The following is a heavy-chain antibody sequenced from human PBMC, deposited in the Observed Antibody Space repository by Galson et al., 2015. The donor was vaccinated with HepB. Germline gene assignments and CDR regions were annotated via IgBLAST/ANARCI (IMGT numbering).Heavy chain of an antibody. J-gene: IGHJ4*02. Sequence: LRLSCAASGFTFGNYAMSWVRQAPGKGLEWVSAISSTTYYADSVKGRFTISRDNSKNTLYLQMNSLRAEDTAVYYCAKDESTGSSLDYWGQGTLVTVSS. CDR3: AKDESTGSSLDY. CDR1: GFTFGNYA. D-gene: IGHD1-26*01. V-gene: IGHV3-23*01. CDR2: ISSTT.